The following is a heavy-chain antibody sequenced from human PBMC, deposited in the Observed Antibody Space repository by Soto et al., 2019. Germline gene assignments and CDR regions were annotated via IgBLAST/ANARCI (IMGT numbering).Heavy chain of an antibody. CDR1: GGSISSHY. CDR3: ARDGREAAGMDV. D-gene: IGHD1-26*01. J-gene: IGHJ6*02. Sequence: SETLSLTCTVSGGSISSHYRSWARQAPGKGLEWIGHIYYRGSTSYNPSLRSRSTISVDTSNNQFSLKLNSVTIADTAVYYCARDGREAAGMDVWGQGTKVTVSS. CDR2: IYYRGST. V-gene: IGHV4-59*11.